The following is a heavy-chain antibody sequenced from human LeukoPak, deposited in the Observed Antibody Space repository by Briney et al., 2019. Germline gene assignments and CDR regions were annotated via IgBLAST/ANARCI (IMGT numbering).Heavy chain of an antibody. CDR3: ARASRSYRSSYFDY. CDR2: IYYSGST. Sequence: SETLSLTCTVSGGSISSSSYYWGWIRQPPGKGLEWIGSIYYSGSTYYNPSLKSRVTISVDTSKNQFSLKLSSVTAADTAVYYCARASRSYRSSYFDYWGQGTLVTVSS. D-gene: IGHD2-2*01. J-gene: IGHJ4*02. CDR1: GGSISSSSYY. V-gene: IGHV4-39*07.